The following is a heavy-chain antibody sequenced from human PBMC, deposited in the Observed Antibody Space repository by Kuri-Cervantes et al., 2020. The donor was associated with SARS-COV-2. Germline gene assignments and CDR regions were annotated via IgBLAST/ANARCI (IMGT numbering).Heavy chain of an antibody. CDR2: IYSGGSST. V-gene: IGHV3-23*03. CDR3: VKEEAAGSVGGLQT. D-gene: IGHD6-13*01. CDR1: GFTFSSYA. Sequence: GGSLRLSCAASGFTFSSYATSWVRQAPGKGLEWVSVIYSGGSSTYYADSVKGRFTISRDNSKNTVDLQMNNLGPDDTAVYYCVKEEAAGSVGGLQTWGQGTRVTVSS. J-gene: IGHJ3*01.